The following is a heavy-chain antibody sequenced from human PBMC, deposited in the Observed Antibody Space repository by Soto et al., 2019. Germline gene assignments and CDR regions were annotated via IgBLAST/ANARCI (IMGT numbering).Heavy chain of an antibody. V-gene: IGHV5-51*01. CDR2: IYPGDSDT. D-gene: IGHD2-15*01. Sequence: HGESLKISCKGSGYSFTSYWIGWVRQMPGKGLEWMGIIYPGDSDTRYSPSFQGQVTISADTSKNQFSLKLSSVTAADTAVYYCARGYLSGKQTLLGTRNWFDPWGQGTLVTVSS. J-gene: IGHJ5*02. CDR3: ARGYLSGKQTLLGTRNWFDP. CDR1: GYSFTSYW.